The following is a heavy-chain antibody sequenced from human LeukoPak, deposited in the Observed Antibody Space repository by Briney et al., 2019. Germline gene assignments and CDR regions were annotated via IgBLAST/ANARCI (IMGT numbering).Heavy chain of an antibody. J-gene: IGHJ3*02. Sequence: PSETLSLTCTVSGGSISSYYWSWIRQPPGKGLEWIGYIYYSGSTNYNPSLKSRVTISVDTSKNQFSLKLSSVTAADTAVYYCAGSQYYYDSTFDIWGQGTMVTVSS. V-gene: IGHV4-59*08. CDR3: AGSQYYYDSTFDI. D-gene: IGHD3-22*01. CDR1: GGSISSYY. CDR2: IYYSGST.